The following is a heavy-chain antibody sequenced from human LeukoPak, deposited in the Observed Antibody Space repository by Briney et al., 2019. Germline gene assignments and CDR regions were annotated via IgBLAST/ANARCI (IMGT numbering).Heavy chain of an antibody. V-gene: IGHV1-69*01. D-gene: IGHD3-22*01. CDR2: IIPIFGTA. CDR1: VGTFSRYA. J-gene: IGHJ3*02. Sequence: SVKVSCQPSVGTFSRYAIRWVRQAPGQGLEWMGGIIPIFGTANYAQKFQGRVTITADESTSTAYMELSSLRSEDTAVYYCARGAPAYYYDSRGYYSHAFNIWGQGTMVTVSS. CDR3: ARGAPAYYYDSRGYYSHAFNI.